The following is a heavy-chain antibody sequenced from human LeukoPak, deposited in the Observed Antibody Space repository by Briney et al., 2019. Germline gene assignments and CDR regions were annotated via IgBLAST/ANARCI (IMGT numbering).Heavy chain of an antibody. CDR2: ISSSSSYI. CDR3: ARDRHGVATIGDSDY. Sequence: GGSLRLSCAASGFTFSSYSMNWVRQAPGKGLEWVSSISSSSSYIYYADSVKGRFTISRDNAKNSLYLQMNSLRAEDTAVYYCARDRHGVATIGDSDYWGQGTLVTVSS. D-gene: IGHD5-12*01. J-gene: IGHJ4*02. V-gene: IGHV3-21*01. CDR1: GFTFSSYS.